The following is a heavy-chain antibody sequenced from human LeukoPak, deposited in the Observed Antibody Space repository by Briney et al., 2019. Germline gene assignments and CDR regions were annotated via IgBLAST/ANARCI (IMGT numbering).Heavy chain of an antibody. D-gene: IGHD3-10*01. J-gene: IGHJ4*02. CDR2: IYYSGGT. V-gene: IGHV4-59*01. CDR3: ARDRQRGRGYFDY. CDR1: GCSISSYY. Sequence: SETLSLTCTVSGCSISSYYWSWIRQPPGKGLEWIGYIYYSGGTNYNPSLKSRVTISVDTSKNQFSLKLSSVTAADTAVYYCARDRQRGRGYFDYWGQGTLVTVSS.